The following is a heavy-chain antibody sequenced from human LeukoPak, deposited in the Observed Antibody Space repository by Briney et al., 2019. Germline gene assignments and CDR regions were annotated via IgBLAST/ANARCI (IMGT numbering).Heavy chain of an antibody. J-gene: IGHJ6*03. CDR2: LYYSGRT. V-gene: IGHV4-39*07. D-gene: IGHD3-16*01. CDR3: ARDSMITFGGTHYMDV. Sequence: SETLSLTCSVSGGTISTSLYYWGWIRQPPGKGLEWIGSLYYSGRTYYNPSLKSRVTISIDTSKNQFSLKLSSVTAADTAVYYCARDSMITFGGTHYMDVWGKGTTVTVSS. CDR1: GGTISTSLYY.